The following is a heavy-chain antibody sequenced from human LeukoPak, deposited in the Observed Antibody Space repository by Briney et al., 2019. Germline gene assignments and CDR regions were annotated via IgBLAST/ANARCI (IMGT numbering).Heavy chain of an antibody. Sequence: SVKVSCKASGGTFSSYAISWVRQAPGQGLEWMGGIIPIFGTANYAQKFQGRVTITADKSTSTAYMELSSLRSEDTAVYYCARDYYDSSGYYPTPLGYFDYWGQGTLVTVSS. V-gene: IGHV1-69*06. D-gene: IGHD3-22*01. CDR1: GGTFSSYA. CDR3: ARDYYDSSGYYPTPLGYFDY. CDR2: IIPIFGTA. J-gene: IGHJ4*02.